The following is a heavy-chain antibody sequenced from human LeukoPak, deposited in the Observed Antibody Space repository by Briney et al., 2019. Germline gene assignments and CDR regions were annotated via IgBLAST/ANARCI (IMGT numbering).Heavy chain of an antibody. CDR3: ASQAKRRDGYKY. V-gene: IGHV1-69*13. CDR1: GGTFSSYA. D-gene: IGHD5-24*01. Sequence: GGSVKVSCKASGGTFSSYAISWVRQAPGQGLEWMGGIIPIFGTANYAQKFQGRVTITADESTSTAYMELCSLRSEDTAVYYCASQAKRRDGYKYWGQGTLVTVSS. CDR2: IIPIFGTA. J-gene: IGHJ4*02.